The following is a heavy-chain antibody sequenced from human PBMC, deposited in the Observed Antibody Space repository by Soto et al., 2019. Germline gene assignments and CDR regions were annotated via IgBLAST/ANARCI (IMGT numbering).Heavy chain of an antibody. V-gene: IGHV4-34*01. CDR2: IKHSGST. CDR1: GGSFSGYY. J-gene: IGHJ6*02. D-gene: IGHD3-10*01. CDR3: ARVRITMVRGVIRNYYYYGMDV. Sequence: PSETLSLTCAVYGGSFSGYYWSWIRQPPGKGLEWIGEIKHSGSTNYNPSLKSRVTISVDTSKNQFSLKLSSVTAADTAVYYCARVRITMVRGVIRNYYYYGMDVWGQGTTVTVSS.